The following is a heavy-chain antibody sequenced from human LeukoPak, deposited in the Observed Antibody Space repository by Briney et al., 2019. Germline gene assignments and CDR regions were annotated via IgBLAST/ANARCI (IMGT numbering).Heavy chain of an antibody. V-gene: IGHV1-18*01. Sequence: ASVKVSCKASGYTFTSYGISWVRQAPGQGLEWMGWISAYNGNTNYAQKLQGRVTMTTDTSTSTAYMELRSLRSDDTAVYYCATVAGTNDYYYGMDVWGQGTTVTVSS. J-gene: IGHJ6*01. D-gene: IGHD6-19*01. CDR3: ATVAGTNDYYYGMDV. CDR2: ISAYNGNT. CDR1: GYTFTSYG.